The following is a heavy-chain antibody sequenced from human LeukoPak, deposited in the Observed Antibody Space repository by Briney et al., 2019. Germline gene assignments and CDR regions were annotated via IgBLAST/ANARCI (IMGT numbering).Heavy chain of an antibody. J-gene: IGHJ4*02. CDR1: GGTFSSYS. CDR2: SIPIFGRA. Sequence: VNVSCKASGGTFSSYSISWVRQAAGQGVECVGGSIPIFGRANYAQKFQGRVTITAAESTSTAYMELSSLRSEDTAVYYCARDRDPSQWLVYDYWGQGTLVTVSS. D-gene: IGHD6-19*01. CDR3: ARDRDPSQWLVYDY. V-gene: IGHV1-69*01.